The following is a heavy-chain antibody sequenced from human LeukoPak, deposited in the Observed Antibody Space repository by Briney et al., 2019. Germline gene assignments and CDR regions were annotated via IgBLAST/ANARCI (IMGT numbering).Heavy chain of an antibody. CDR1: GFTFSNYG. D-gene: IGHD3-3*01. CDR3: ARDGDRGNYDFWSPYYYYYMDV. Sequence: QPGRSLRLSCAASGFTFSNYGMHWVRQAPGKGLEWVALIYYDGSNKYYADSVKGRFTISRDNSKNTLYLQMNSLRAADTAVYYCARDGDRGNYDFWSPYYYYYMDVWGKGTTVTVSS. CDR2: IYYDGSNK. J-gene: IGHJ6*03. V-gene: IGHV3-33*01.